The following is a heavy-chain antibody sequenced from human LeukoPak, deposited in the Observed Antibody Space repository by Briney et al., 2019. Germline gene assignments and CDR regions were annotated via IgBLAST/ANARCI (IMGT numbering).Heavy chain of an antibody. V-gene: IGHV1-8*03. Sequence: TSVKVSCNASGYTFINYEINWVRQAIGQGIEWMGWMSPHSGNTDYAQRFKDRVTFTRDTSTNTAYMELSSLRSEDTAIYYCARGRQMGAPYYLDSWGQGTLVTVSS. CDR2: MSPHSGNT. D-gene: IGHD2-8*01. J-gene: IGHJ4*02. CDR1: GYTFINYE. CDR3: ARGRQMGAPYYLDS.